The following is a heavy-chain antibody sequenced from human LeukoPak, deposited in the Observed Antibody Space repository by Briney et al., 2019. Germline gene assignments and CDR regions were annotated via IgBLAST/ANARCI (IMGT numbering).Heavy chain of an antibody. CDR1: GGSISSGGYS. J-gene: IGHJ6*02. Sequence: SQTLSLTCAVSGGSISSGGYSWSWIRQPPGKGLEWIGYIYHSGSTYCNPPLKSRVTISVDRSKNQFSLKLSSVTAADTAVYYCARDRYGYGSGTYGMDVWGQGTTVTVSS. CDR2: IYHSGST. V-gene: IGHV4-30-2*01. D-gene: IGHD3-10*01. CDR3: ARDRYGYGSGTYGMDV.